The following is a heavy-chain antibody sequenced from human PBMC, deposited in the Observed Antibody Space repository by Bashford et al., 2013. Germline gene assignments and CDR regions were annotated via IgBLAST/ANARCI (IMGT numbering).Heavy chain of an antibody. J-gene: IGHJ4*02. CDR3: ATAPGRGSTSCYAVDY. V-gene: IGHV5-51*01. CDR2: IYPGDSDT. D-gene: IGHD2-2*01. CDR1: GYSFTTYW. Sequence: GESLKISCKGSGYSFTTYWIGWVRQMPGKGLEWMGMIYPGDSDTRYSPSFQGQVTISADRSISTAYVQWSSLKASDTAVYYCATAPGRGSTSCYAVDYWGQGTLVTVSS.